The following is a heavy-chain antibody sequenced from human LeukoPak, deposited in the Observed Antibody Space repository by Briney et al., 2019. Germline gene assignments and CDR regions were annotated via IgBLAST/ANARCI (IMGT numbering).Heavy chain of an antibody. CDR1: GFTFSTYA. Sequence: GGSLRLSCSASGFTFSTYAMHWVGQAPGKGLEYVSVISTNGGDTYYADSVKGRFTISRDNSKNTLYLQMSSLRPEDTAVYYCVKARGYYGRSAYELDYWGQGTLVTVSS. CDR3: VKARGYYGRSAYELDY. J-gene: IGHJ4*02. V-gene: IGHV3-64D*09. D-gene: IGHD3-22*01. CDR2: ISTNGGDT.